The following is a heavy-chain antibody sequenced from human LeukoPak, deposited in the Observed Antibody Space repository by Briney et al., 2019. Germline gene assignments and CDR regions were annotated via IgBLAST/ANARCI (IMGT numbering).Heavy chain of an antibody. D-gene: IGHD3-22*01. Sequence: ASVKVSCKASGYTFTSYYMHWVRQAPGQGLEWMGIINPSGGSTSYAQKFQGRVTMTEDTSTDTAYMELSSLRSEDTAVYYCATALWYYDSSGYYNGYWGQGTLVTVSS. J-gene: IGHJ4*02. V-gene: IGHV1-46*01. CDR1: GYTFTSYY. CDR2: INPSGGST. CDR3: ATALWYYDSSGYYNGY.